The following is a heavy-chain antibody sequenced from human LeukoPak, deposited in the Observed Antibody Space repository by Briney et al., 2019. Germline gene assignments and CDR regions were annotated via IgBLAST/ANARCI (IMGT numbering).Heavy chain of an antibody. CDR3: AKDLKLAPFDY. CDR2: ISYDGSNK. J-gene: IGHJ4*02. Sequence: LTGGSLRLSCAASGFTFSSYAMHWVRQAPGKGLEWVAVISYDGSNKYYADSVKGRFTISRDNSKNTLYLQMNSLRAEDTAVYYCAKDLKLAPFDYWGQGTLVTVSS. CDR1: GFTFSSYA. V-gene: IGHV3-30-3*01.